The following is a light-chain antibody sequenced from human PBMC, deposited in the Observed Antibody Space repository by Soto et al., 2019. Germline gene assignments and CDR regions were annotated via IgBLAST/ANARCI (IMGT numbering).Light chain of an antibody. CDR1: QNINTF. V-gene: IGKV1-39*01. CDR3: QQTYTTAIS. CDR2: SAS. Sequence: DIQMTQSPSSLSASVGDRVTITCRASQNINTFLTWYQQMSGRAPRVLIYSASTLQSGVPSRFSGSGSWTDFTLTINGLQPEDFASYFCQQTYTTAISFGGGTKVE. J-gene: IGKJ4*01.